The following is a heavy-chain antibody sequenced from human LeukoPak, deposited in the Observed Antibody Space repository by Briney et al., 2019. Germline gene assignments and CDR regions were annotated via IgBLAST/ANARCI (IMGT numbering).Heavy chain of an antibody. D-gene: IGHD3-22*01. CDR2: INHSGGT. CDR3: ARVHSSGYYRPYGMDV. V-gene: IGHV4-34*01. J-gene: IGHJ6*02. CDR1: GGSFSGYY. Sequence: PSETLSLTCAVYGGSFSGYYWSWIRQPPGKGLEWIGEINHSGGTNYNPSLKSRVTISVDTSKNQFSLKLSSVTAADTAVYYCARVHSSGYYRPYGMDVWGQGTTVTVSS.